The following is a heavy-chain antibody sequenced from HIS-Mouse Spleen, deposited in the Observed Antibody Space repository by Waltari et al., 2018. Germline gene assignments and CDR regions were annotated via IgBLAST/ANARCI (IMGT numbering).Heavy chain of an antibody. CDR1: GRSIRSSSYH. CDR2: IYYSGST. CDR3: AREIPYSSSWYDWYFDL. D-gene: IGHD6-13*01. Sequence: QLQLQESGPGLVKPSETLSLTCPVSGRSIRSSSYHWGWIRQPPGKGLEWIGSIYYSGSTYYNPSLKSRVTISVDTSKNQFSLKLSSVTAADTAVYYCAREIPYSSSWYDWYFDLWGRGTLVTVSS. J-gene: IGHJ2*01. V-gene: IGHV4-39*07.